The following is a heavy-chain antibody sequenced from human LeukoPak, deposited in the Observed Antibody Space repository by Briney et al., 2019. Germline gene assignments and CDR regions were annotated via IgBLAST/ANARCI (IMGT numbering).Heavy chain of an antibody. CDR2: IRSKANSYAT. CDR3: TRVGATFLDY. V-gene: IGHV3-73*01. D-gene: IGHD1-26*01. CDR1: GFTFSGSA. J-gene: IGHJ4*02. Sequence: GGSLRLSCAASGFTFSGSAMQWVRQASGKGLEWVGRIRSKANSYATAYAASVKGRFTISRDDSKNTAYLQMNSLKTEDTAVYYCTRVGATFLDYWGQGTLVTVSS.